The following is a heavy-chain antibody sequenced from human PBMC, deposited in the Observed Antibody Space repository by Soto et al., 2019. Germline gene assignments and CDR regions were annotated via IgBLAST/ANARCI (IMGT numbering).Heavy chain of an antibody. D-gene: IGHD4-17*01. V-gene: IGHV4-61*01. CDR2: GSYSGTT. CDR1: GVSVSSGSFY. CDR3: ARGATVTQYDY. J-gene: IGHJ4*02. Sequence: SSETLSLTCTVSGVSVSSGSFYWAWIRQPPGKGLEWIGFGSYSGTTNYKPSLKSRVTISVDTSRSQISLKVSSLTAVDTAVYYCARGATVTQYDYWGQGTLVTVSS.